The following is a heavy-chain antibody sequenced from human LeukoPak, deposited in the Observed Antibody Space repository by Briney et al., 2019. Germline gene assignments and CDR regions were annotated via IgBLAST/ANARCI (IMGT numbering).Heavy chain of an antibody. CDR1: GFTFTNYW. CDR3: ARDRSRYCSGGSCSRFDY. Sequence: PGGSLRLSCAASGFTFTNYWMTWVRQAPGKGLEWVANIKQDGSEKYYVDSVKGRFTISRDNAKNSLYLQMNSLRAEDTAVYYCARDRSRYCSGGSCSRFDYWGQGTLVTVSS. CDR2: IKQDGSEK. V-gene: IGHV3-7*04. J-gene: IGHJ4*02. D-gene: IGHD2-15*01.